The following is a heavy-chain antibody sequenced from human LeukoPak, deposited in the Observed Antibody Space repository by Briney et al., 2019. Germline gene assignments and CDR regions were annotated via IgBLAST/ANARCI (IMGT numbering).Heavy chain of an antibody. Sequence: GGSLRLSCAASGFTVSSNYMSWVRQAPGKGLEWVSVIYSGGSTYYADSVKGRFTISRDNSKNTLHLQMNSLKTEDTAVYYCTTELSSSLSFQHWGQGTLVTVSS. V-gene: IGHV3-53*01. CDR1: GFTVSSNY. D-gene: IGHD6-13*01. CDR2: IYSGGST. J-gene: IGHJ1*01. CDR3: TTELSSSLSFQH.